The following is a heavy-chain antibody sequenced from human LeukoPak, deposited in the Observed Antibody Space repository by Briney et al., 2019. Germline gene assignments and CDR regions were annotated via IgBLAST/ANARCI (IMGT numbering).Heavy chain of an antibody. J-gene: IGHJ3*01. V-gene: IGHV3-23*01. CDR2: ISAGGGT. Sequence: GGSLRLSCAASGFTFSNFALIWVRQAPVKGREWVSGISAGGGTQYADAVRGRFTISRDNSKNTLYLHMNSLGAEDTDVYFCARAPNGDHVGAFEFWGHGTMVTVSS. CDR3: ARAPNGDHVGAFEF. CDR1: GFTFSNFA. D-gene: IGHD4-17*01.